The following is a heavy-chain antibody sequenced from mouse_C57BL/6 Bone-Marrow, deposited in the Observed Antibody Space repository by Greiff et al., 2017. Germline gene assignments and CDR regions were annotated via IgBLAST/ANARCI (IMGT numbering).Heavy chain of an antibody. CDR1: GYTFTSYG. Sequence: QVQLQQSGAELARPGASVKLSCKASGYTFTSYGISWVKQRTGQGLEWIGEIYPRSGNTYYNEKFKGKATLTADKSSSTAYMELRSLTSEDSAVYLCARGQRRLRPFFAYWGQGTLVTVSA. CDR3: ARGQRRLRPFFAY. V-gene: IGHV1-81*01. D-gene: IGHD3-2*02. J-gene: IGHJ3*01. CDR2: IYPRSGNT.